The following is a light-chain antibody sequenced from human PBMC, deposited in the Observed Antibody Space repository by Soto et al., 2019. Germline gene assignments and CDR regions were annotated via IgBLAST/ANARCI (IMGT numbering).Light chain of an antibody. J-gene: IGKJ1*01. V-gene: IGKV1-5*03. CDR1: QSIVGW. CDR2: KAS. Sequence: DIQMTQSPSTLPASVGDRVTITCRASQSIVGWLAWYQQKPGKAPKLLIYKASTLESGVPSRFSGSGSGTEFTLTISSLQPEDFATYYCQQSYSTPRTFGQGTKVDIK. CDR3: QQSYSTPRT.